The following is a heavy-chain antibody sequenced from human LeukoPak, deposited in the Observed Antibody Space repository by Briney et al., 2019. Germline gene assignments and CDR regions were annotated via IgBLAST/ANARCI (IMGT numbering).Heavy chain of an antibody. Sequence: PGRSLRLSCAASGFTFSSYGMHWVRQAPGKGLEWVAVIWYDGSNKYYADSVKGRFTISRDNSKNTLYLQMNSLRAEDTAVYYCARVMSSGWSNWFDPWGQGTLVTVSS. D-gene: IGHD6-19*01. J-gene: IGHJ5*02. CDR1: GFTFSSYG. CDR3: ARVMSSGWSNWFDP. V-gene: IGHV3-33*01. CDR2: IWYDGSNK.